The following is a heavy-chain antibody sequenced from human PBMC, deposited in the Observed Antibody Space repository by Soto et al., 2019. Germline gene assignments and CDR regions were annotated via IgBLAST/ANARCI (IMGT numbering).Heavy chain of an antibody. CDR3: ARLGLVRVAAAGSGLDV. J-gene: IGHJ6*02. Sequence: RGESLKISCKGSGYSFTSYWISWVRQMPGKGLERMGRIDPSDSYTNYSPSFQGHVTISADKSISTAYLQWSSLKASDTAMYYCARLGLVRVAAAGSGLDVWGQGTTVTVS. CDR2: IDPSDSYT. D-gene: IGHD6-13*01. CDR1: GYSFTSYW. V-gene: IGHV5-10-1*01.